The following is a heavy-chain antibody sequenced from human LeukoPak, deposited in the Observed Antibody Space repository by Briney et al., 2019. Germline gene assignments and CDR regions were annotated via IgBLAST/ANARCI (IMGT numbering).Heavy chain of an antibody. J-gene: IGHJ4*02. V-gene: IGHV3-21*06. CDR1: GFLFGGHA. CDR2: IHSSATYI. Sequence: GGSLRLSCAASGFLFGGHAMVWIRQAPGKGLECVSSIHSSATYITYADSVRGRFTISRDNDKNSLFLDMNDLRAEDTAVYYCARAAIRDDFFDSWGQGTLVAVSS. CDR3: ARAAIRDDFFDS. D-gene: IGHD2-2*01.